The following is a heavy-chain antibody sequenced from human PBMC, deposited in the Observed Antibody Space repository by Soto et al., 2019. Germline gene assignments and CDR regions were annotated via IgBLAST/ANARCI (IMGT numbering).Heavy chain of an antibody. J-gene: IGHJ3*02. CDR1: GGSTSSYH. Sequence: QVQLQESGPGLVKPSETLSLTCTVSGGSTSSYHWSWIRQPPGKGLEWIGYICYIGSTDYNPSFKCRFTISVDTSKNEFSLNLRSLTAADTAMYECARRCCSSTWDWAFDIWGQGTMHIVSS. CDR2: ICYIGST. V-gene: IGHV4-59*08. D-gene: IGHD2-2*01. CDR3: ARRCCSSTWDWAFDI.